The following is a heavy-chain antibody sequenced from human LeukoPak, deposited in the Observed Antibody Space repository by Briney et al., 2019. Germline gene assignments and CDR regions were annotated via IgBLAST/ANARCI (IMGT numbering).Heavy chain of an antibody. J-gene: IGHJ4*02. V-gene: IGHV3-7*01. D-gene: IGHD7-27*01. Sequence: GGSLRLSCAASGFTFNKSWMSWVRQAPGKGPEWVANIKEDGAQKYYVDSVRGRFTISRDNAENSLYLQMNSLRDEDTAVYYCAKTGERDYWGRGTLVTVSS. CDR3: AKTGERDY. CDR1: GFTFNKSW. CDR2: IKEDGAQK.